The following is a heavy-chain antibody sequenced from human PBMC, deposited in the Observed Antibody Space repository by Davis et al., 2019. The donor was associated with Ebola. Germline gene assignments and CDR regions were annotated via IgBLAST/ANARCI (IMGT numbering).Heavy chain of an antibody. J-gene: IGHJ4*02. CDR1: GFTVSSAW. Sequence: GGSLRLSCAGSGFTVSSAWMNWVRQAPGKGLEWVSYISGSATSTFYADSVKGRFTISRDNARDSLYLQMDSLRVEDTAIYYCARDAFSLSRYDTEDHWGQGTLVTVSS. CDR2: ISGSATST. V-gene: IGHV3-21*01. D-gene: IGHD3-9*01. CDR3: ARDAFSLSRYDTEDH.